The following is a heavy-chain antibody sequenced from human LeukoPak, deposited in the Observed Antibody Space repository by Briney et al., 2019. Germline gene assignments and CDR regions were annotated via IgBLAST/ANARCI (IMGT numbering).Heavy chain of an antibody. CDR2: IYPADSNT. D-gene: IGHD1-14*01. V-gene: IGHV5-51*01. J-gene: IGHJ4*02. CDR3: ARQRSQPYYFDY. CDR1: GYSFTTYW. Sequence: GESLKISCKGSGYSFTTYWIGWVRQMPGKGLEWMAVIYPADSNTRYSPSFQGQVTISADKSISTAYLQWSSLKASDTAMYYCARQRSQPYYFDYWGQGTLVTVSS.